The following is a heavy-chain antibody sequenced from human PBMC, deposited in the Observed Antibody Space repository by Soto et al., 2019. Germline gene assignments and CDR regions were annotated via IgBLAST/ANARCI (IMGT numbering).Heavy chain of an antibody. D-gene: IGHD2-15*01. V-gene: IGHV3-23*01. J-gene: IGHJ4*02. CDR3: AKDSTCSGGSCYGDDY. CDR2: ISGSGGST. Sequence: EVQLLESGGGLVQPGGSLRLSCAASGFTFSSYAMSWVRQAPGKGLEWVSAISGSGGSTYYADSVKGRFTISRDNSKNTLYLQMNSPRAEDTAVYYCAKDSTCSGGSCYGDDYWGQGTLVTVSS. CDR1: GFTFSSYA.